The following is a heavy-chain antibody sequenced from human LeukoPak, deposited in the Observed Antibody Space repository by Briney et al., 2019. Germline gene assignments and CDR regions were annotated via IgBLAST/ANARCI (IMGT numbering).Heavy chain of an antibody. CDR3: ARDLSSIVGATYAFDI. J-gene: IGHJ3*02. CDR2: IYDSGST. CDR1: GVSIGSTSYY. V-gene: IGHV4-39*02. Sequence: SETLSLTCTVSGVSIGSTSYYWGWIRQPPGKGLEWIGSIYDSGSTYYNPSLKSRVTISVDTSKNQFSLKLNSVTAADTAVYYCARDLSSIVGATYAFDIWGQGTMVTVSS. D-gene: IGHD1-26*01.